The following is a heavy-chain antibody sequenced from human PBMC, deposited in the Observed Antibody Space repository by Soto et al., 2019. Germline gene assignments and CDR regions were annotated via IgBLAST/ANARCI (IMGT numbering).Heavy chain of an antibody. J-gene: IGHJ6*02. CDR3: ARGPPRSPMEYYHGMDV. V-gene: IGHV4-31*03. D-gene: IGHD3-10*01. Sequence: QVQLQESGPGLVKPSQTLSLTCTVSGGSISSGDHYWTWIRQLPGKGLEWIGYIFYSGSTFYNPSLKSRVSISVDTSKNQFSLQLSSVTAADTAVYYCARGPPRSPMEYYHGMDVWGQGTTVIVSS. CDR2: IFYSGST. CDR1: GGSISSGDHY.